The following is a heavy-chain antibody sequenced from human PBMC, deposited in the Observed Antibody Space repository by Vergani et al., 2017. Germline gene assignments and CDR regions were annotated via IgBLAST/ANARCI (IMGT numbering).Heavy chain of an antibody. J-gene: IGHJ2*01. CDR2: MNPNSGNT. Sequence: QVQLVQSGAEVKKPGSSVKVSCKASGGTFSSYAISWVRQAPGQGLEWMGWMNPNSGNTGYAQKFQGSVTMTRNTSISTAYMELSSLRSEDTAVYYCAIARLGYSYGPTYWYFDLWGRGTLVTVSS. CDR3: AIARLGYSYGPTYWYFDL. D-gene: IGHD5-18*01. V-gene: IGHV1-8*02. CDR1: GGTFSSYA.